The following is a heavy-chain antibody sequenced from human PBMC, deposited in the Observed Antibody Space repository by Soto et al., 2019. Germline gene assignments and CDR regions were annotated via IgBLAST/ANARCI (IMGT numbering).Heavy chain of an antibody. D-gene: IGHD2-15*01. J-gene: IGHJ4*02. CDR2: VFGNGAGTP. V-gene: IGHV4-4*07. CDR1: GGSFTGDY. CDR3: ARDLPPYGGRRSPPTGAFED. Sequence: SETLSLTCSVSGGSFTGDYWSWIRQPAGEGLQWIGRVFGNGAGTPIYNSLLKSRARMSADPSKRQFSLTLTSVTAADTAVYYCARDLPPYGGRRSPPTGAFEDWGQGIMVTVSS.